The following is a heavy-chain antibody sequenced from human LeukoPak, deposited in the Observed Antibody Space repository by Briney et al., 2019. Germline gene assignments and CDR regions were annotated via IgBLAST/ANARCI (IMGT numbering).Heavy chain of an antibody. D-gene: IGHD4-11*01. CDR1: GFTFSSHG. V-gene: IGHV3-30*03. Sequence: GRSLRLSCAASGFTFSSHGMHWVRQAPGKGLEWVAVISYDGTNKYYADSVKGRFTISRDNAKSLLYLQMNSLRAEDTALYYCATDSYSKGDYWGQGTLVTVSS. CDR3: ATDSYSKGDY. J-gene: IGHJ4*02. CDR2: ISYDGTNK.